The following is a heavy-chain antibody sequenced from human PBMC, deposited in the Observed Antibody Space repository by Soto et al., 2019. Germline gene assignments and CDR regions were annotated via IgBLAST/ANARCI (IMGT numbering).Heavy chain of an antibody. CDR2: MNPNSGNT. D-gene: IGHD1-1*01. J-gene: IGHJ4*01. CDR1: GYTFTSYD. V-gene: IGHV1-8*01. Sequence: QVQLVQSGAEVKKPGASVKVSCKASGYTFTSYDINWVRQATVQGLEWMGWMNPNSGNTVYAQKFLGRVTMTRNTSISTAYMELSTLRSVDTAVYYCAKDKVFGATGIWRQGTPFTFPS. CDR3: AKDKVFGATGI.